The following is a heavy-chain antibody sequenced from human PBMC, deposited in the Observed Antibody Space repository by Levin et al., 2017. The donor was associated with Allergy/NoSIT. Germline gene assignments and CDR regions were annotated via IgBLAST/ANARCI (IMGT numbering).Heavy chain of an antibody. Sequence: PGESLKISCEASGGSFSSFAINWVRQAPGQGLEWIGGIIPYFERARYAEKFQGRVTISADKYSNTAYLELSSLISDDTAIYYCARDGQDQYATSGTLFDYWGQGTLVTVSS. J-gene: IGHJ4*02. CDR3: ARDGQDQYATSGTLFDY. CDR2: IIPYFERA. V-gene: IGHV1-69*06. CDR1: GGSFSSFA. D-gene: IGHD1-1*01.